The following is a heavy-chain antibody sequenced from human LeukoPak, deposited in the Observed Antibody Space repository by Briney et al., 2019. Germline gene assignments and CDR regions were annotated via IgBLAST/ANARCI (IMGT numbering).Heavy chain of an antibody. Sequence: LRLTSTGSGRGISRKSWNWGQNAPREGLQWIGNIYYTGSTNYNPSFKGRVTISVDTSKNQFSLRLTSVTAADTAVFYCARGASGWYWLDYWGRGTLVTVSS. CDR2: IYYTGST. CDR1: GRGISRKS. V-gene: IGHV4-59*01. J-gene: IGHJ4*02. D-gene: IGHD6-19*01. CDR3: ARGASGWYWLDY.